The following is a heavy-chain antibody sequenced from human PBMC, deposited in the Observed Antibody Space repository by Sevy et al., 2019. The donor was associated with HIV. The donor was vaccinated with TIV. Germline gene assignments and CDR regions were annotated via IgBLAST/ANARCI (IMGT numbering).Heavy chain of an antibody. Sequence: SETLSLTCTVSGGSVSRSTYYWGWIRQPPGKGLEWIGSIYYSGSTYYNPSLKSRVTISDDTSRNQFSLRLSAVTAADTAVYYCARHSSMTTVTMNYWGQGTLVTVSS. CDR1: GGSVSRSTYY. D-gene: IGHD4-17*01. J-gene: IGHJ4*02. V-gene: IGHV4-39*01. CDR3: ARHSSMTTVTMNY. CDR2: IYYSGST.